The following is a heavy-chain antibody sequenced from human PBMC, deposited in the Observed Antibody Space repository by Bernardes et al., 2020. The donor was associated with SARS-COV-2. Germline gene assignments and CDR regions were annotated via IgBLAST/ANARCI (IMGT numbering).Heavy chain of an antibody. J-gene: IGHJ3*01. Sequence: GSLRLSCAASGFSFSDYAMSWVRQAPGKGLEWVSVISSGTTFYADSVKGRFTISRDNSKNTLYLQMNSLRAEDTAVYYCARYCSSTSCYHDAFDVWGQGTMVTVSS. CDR3: ARYCSSTSCYHDAFDV. CDR2: ISSGTT. D-gene: IGHD2-2*01. CDR1: GFSFSDYA. V-gene: IGHV3-66*01.